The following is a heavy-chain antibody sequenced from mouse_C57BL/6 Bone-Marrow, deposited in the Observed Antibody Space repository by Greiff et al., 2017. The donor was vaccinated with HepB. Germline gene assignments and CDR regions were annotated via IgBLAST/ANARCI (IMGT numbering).Heavy chain of an antibody. V-gene: IGHV5-17*01. D-gene: IGHD1-1*01. CDR2: ISSGSSTI. Sequence: EVQVVESGGGLVKPGGSLKLSCAASGFTFSDYGMHWVRQAPEKGLEWVAYISSGSSTIYYADTVKGRFTISRDNAKNTLFLQMTSLRSEDTAMYYCACMTTVVALYYAMDYWGQGTSVTVSS. CDR3: ACMTTVVALYYAMDY. J-gene: IGHJ4*01. CDR1: GFTFSDYG.